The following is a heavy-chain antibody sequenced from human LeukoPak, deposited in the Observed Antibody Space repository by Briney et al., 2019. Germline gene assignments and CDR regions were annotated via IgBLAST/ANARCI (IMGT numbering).Heavy chain of an antibody. D-gene: IGHD6-13*01. J-gene: IGHJ4*02. V-gene: IGHV3-7*01. CDR1: GFTFSSYA. Sequence: GGSLRLSCAASGFTFSSYAMSWVRQAPGKGLEWVANIKQDGSEKYYVDSVKGRFTISRDNAKNSLYLQMNSLRAEDTAVYYCARFGFRGSSWYYLDYWGQGTLVTVSS. CDR3: ARFGFRGSSWYYLDY. CDR2: IKQDGSEK.